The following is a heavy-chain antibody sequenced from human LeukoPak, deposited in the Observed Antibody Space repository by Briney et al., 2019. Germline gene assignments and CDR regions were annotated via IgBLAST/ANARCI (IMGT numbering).Heavy chain of an antibody. CDR2: ISGSGGST. V-gene: IGHV3-23*01. Sequence: PGGSLRLSCAASGFTFSGYAMSWVRQAPGKGLEWVSAISGSGGSTYYADSVKGRFTISRDNSKNTLYLQMNSLRAEDTAVYYCARVGDGYNWASPLDYWGQGTLVTVSS. J-gene: IGHJ4*02. CDR1: GFTFSGYA. D-gene: IGHD5-24*01. CDR3: ARVGDGYNWASPLDY.